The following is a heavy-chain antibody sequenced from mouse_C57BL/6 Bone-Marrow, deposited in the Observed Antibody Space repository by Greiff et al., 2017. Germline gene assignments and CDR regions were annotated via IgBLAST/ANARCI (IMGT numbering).Heavy chain of an antibody. J-gene: IGHJ2*01. CDR1: GFTFSDYY. CDR2: INYDGSST. V-gene: IGHV5-16*01. Sequence: EVHLVESEGGLVQPGSSMKLSCTASGFTFSDYYMAWVRQVPEKGLEWVANINYDGSSTYYLDSLKSRFIISRDNAKNILYLQMSSLKSEDTVSYYCAREGAFCFDYWGQGTTLTVSS. CDR3: AREGAFCFDY.